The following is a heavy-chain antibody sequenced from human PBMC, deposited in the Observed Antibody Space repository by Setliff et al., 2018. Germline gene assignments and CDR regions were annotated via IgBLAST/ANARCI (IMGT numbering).Heavy chain of an antibody. D-gene: IGHD3-3*01. CDR2: VYTSWST. CDR1: GDSISSRTHY. Sequence: PSETLSLTCTVSGDSISSRTHYWSWIRQPAGKGLGWIGQVYTSWSTNYNPSLKSRVTISLDTSKNQFSLNLSSLTAADTAVYYCARVSGFQYMDVWGKGTTVTVSS. CDR3: ARVSGFQYMDV. V-gene: IGHV4-61*09. J-gene: IGHJ6*03.